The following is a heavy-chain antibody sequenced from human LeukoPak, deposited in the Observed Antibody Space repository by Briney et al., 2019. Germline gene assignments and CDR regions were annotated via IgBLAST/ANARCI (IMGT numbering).Heavy chain of an antibody. V-gene: IGHV3-23*01. D-gene: IGHD3-22*01. CDR3: TKRPVVVITTPYFDY. CDR1: GFTFSSYA. CDR2: ISGSGTST. Sequence: GGSLRLSCAASGFTFSSYAMSWVRQAPGKGLELVASISGSGTSTYYADSVKCRFTISRDNSKNTLFLQMNSLRAEDTAVYYCTKRPVVVITTPYFDYWGRGTLVTVSS. J-gene: IGHJ4*02.